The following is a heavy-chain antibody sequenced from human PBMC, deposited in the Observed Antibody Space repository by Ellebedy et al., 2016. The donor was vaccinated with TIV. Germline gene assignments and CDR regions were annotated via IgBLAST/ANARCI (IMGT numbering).Heavy chain of an antibody. CDR2: IYYSGST. V-gene: IGHV4-59*01. CDR3: ARGPYECSGGSCYYFDY. Sequence: SETLSLXXTVSGGSISSYYWSWIRQPPGKGLEWIGYIYYSGSTNYNPSLKSRVTISVDTSKNQFSLKLSSVTAADTVVYYCARGPYECSGGSCYYFDYWGQGTLVTVSS. CDR1: GGSISSYY. D-gene: IGHD2-15*01. J-gene: IGHJ4*02.